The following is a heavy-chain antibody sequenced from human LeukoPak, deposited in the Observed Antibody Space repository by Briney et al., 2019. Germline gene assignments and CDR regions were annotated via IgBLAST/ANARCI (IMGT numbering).Heavy chain of an antibody. V-gene: IGHV4-31*03. Sequence: SSQTLSLPSTVSVGSITSGGYYWTWICHFPGKGLEWIGFIYHDGGTYYNPSLKSRVTMSVDTSNIQFSLKLSSVTAADTAVYYCARERGDTAMFRFIDCWGQGTLVTVSS. D-gene: IGHD5-18*01. CDR2: IYHDGGT. CDR1: VGSITSGGYY. CDR3: ARERGDTAMFRFIDC. J-gene: IGHJ4*02.